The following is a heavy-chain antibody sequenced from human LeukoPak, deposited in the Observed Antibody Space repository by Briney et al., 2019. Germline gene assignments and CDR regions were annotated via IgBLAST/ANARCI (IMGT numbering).Heavy chain of an antibody. Sequence: GGSLRLSCAASGFTFSSYAMSWVRQAPGKGLEWVSAISGSGGSTYYADSVKGRFTISRDNSKNTLYLQMNSLRAEDTAVYYCARDMVRALFYYYYGMDVGGQGTTVTVSS. CDR1: GFTFSSYA. D-gene: IGHD3-10*01. CDR2: ISGSGGST. J-gene: IGHJ6*02. CDR3: ARDMVRALFYYYYGMDV. V-gene: IGHV3-23*01.